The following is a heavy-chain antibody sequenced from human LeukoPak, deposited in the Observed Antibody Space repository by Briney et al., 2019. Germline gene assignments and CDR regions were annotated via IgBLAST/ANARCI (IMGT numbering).Heavy chain of an antibody. CDR3: AAYSSSWYGNWFDP. Sequence: ASVKVSCKASGYTFTSYDINWVRQATGQGLEWMGWMNPNSGSTGYAQKFQGRVTMTRNTSISTAYMELSSLRSEDTAVYYCAAYSSSWYGNWFDPWGQGTLVTVSS. V-gene: IGHV1-8*01. D-gene: IGHD6-13*01. CDR2: MNPNSGST. J-gene: IGHJ5*02. CDR1: GYTFTSYD.